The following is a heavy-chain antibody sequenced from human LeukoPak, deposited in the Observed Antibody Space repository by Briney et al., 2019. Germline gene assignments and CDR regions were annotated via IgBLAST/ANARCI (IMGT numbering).Heavy chain of an antibody. D-gene: IGHD1-26*01. J-gene: IGHJ4*02. Sequence: GGSLRLSCAASGFTFSSYGMHWVRQAPGKGLEWVAVIWYGGSNKYYADSVKGRFTISRDNSKNTLYLQMNSLRAEDTAVYYCARDLRYSGSYADYWGQGTLVTVSS. CDR2: IWYGGSNK. CDR3: ARDLRYSGSYADY. V-gene: IGHV3-33*01. CDR1: GFTFSSYG.